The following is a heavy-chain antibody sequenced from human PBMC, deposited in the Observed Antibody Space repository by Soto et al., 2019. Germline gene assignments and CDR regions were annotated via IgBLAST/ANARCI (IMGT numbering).Heavy chain of an antibody. CDR3: AKGVSWRGDSSVDDY. D-gene: IGHD3-22*01. Sequence: EVQLLESGGGLVQPGGSLRLSCAASGFTFSSYAMSWVRQAPGKGLEWVSAISGSGGSTYYADSVKGRFTISRDNSKHTLYLQMNSLRAEDTAVYYCAKGVSWRGDSSVDDYWGQGTLVTVSS. CDR2: ISGSGGST. J-gene: IGHJ4*02. V-gene: IGHV3-23*01. CDR1: GFTFSSYA.